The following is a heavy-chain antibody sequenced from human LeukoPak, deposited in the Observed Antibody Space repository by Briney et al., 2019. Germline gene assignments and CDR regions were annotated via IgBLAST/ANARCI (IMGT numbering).Heavy chain of an antibody. J-gene: IGHJ4*02. CDR1: GGSISSSSYF. CDR2: IYYSGRT. V-gene: IGHV4-39*07. Sequence: SETLFLTCTVSGGSISSSSYFWGWIRQPPGKGLEWIGSIYYSGRTYYNPSLKSRVTISVDTPKNQFSLKLTSVTAADTAVYFCARTVGSSGWTDYWGQGTLVTVSS. D-gene: IGHD6-19*01. CDR3: ARTVGSSGWTDY.